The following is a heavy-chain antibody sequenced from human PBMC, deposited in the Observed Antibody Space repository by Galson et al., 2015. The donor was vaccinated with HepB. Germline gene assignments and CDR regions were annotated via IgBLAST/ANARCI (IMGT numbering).Heavy chain of an antibody. CDR3: ARSSGSYGLIDY. J-gene: IGHJ4*02. CDR2: IYTSGST. Sequence: TLSLTCTVSGGSISSGSYYWSWIRQPAGKGLEWIGRIYTSGSTNYNPSLKSRVTMSVDTSKNQFSLKLSSVTAADTAVYYCARSSGSYGLIDYWGQGTLVTVSS. D-gene: IGHD1-26*01. CDR1: GGSISSGSYY. V-gene: IGHV4-61*02.